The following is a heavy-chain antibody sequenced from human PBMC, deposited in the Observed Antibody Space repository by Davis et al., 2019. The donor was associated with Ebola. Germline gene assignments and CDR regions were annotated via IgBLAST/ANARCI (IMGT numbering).Heavy chain of an antibody. CDR1: GGSISTYH. V-gene: IGHV4-59*01. CDR3: ARGAANIDVDWYFDL. D-gene: IGHD6-13*01. Sequence: PSETLSLTCTVSGGSISTYHWTWIRQPPGKGLEWIGYVQNIGSTKYNPSLRSRVTLLVDTSKNQFSLEMSSVTAADTAVYYCARGAANIDVDWYFDLWGRGTLVTVSS. J-gene: IGHJ2*01. CDR2: VQNIGST.